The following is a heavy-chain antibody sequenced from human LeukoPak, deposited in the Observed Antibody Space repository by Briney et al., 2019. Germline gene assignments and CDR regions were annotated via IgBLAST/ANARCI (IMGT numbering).Heavy chain of an antibody. Sequence: SETLSLTCTVSDGSISGSSYYWGWIRQPPGKGLEWIGNIYYSGSAYYNPSLKSRATISLDTSKNQFSLRLSSVTAADTAVYYCARHAGSGTYFDYWGQGTLVTVSS. D-gene: IGHD1-26*01. CDR3: ARHAGSGTYFDY. J-gene: IGHJ4*02. CDR2: IYYSGSA. CDR1: DGSISGSSYY. V-gene: IGHV4-39*01.